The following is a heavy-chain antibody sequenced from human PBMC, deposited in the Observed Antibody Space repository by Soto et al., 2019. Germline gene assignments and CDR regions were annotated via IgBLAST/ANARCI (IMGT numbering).Heavy chain of an antibody. D-gene: IGHD2-8*01. J-gene: IGHJ4*02. CDR2: VYYRGRS. Sequence: SETLSLTCTVSGGSVSNGNYYWGWIRQSPGKGLEWIGSVYYRGRSYSKSSVKSRVTISVDTSKNQSSLNLNSVTASDTAVYYCVSQRTSVLTQAYFDYWGPGALVTVSS. V-gene: IGHV4-39*01. CDR1: GGSVSNGNYY. CDR3: VSQRTSVLTQAYFDY.